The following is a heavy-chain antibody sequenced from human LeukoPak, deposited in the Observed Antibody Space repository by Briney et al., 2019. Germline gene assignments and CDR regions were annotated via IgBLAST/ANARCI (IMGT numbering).Heavy chain of an antibody. CDR2: INPSGGST. CDR1: GYTFISYY. J-gene: IGHJ4*02. D-gene: IGHD4-17*01. V-gene: IGHV1-46*01. Sequence: GAXVKVSCKASGYTFISYYMHWVRQAPGQGLEWMGAINPSGGSTIYAQKFQGRVTMTRDTSTSTVYMEMSSLRSEDTAVYYCARGTGLGGDYVSNWGQGTLVTVSS. CDR3: ARGTGLGGDYVSN.